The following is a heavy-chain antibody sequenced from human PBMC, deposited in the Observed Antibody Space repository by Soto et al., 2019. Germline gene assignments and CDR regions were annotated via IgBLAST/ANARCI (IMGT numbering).Heavy chain of an antibody. CDR1: GFTFSSYA. J-gene: IGHJ4*02. CDR3: AKVSRDRYNTWIAF. Sequence: EVQLLESGGGVVQPGGSLRLSCAASGFTFSSYAMSWVRQAPGKGLECVSAISGSGGSRYYADSVKGRFTISRDNSQNTLYLQMNSLRAEDTAVYNCAKVSRDRYNTWIAFWGQGSLVTVSS. D-gene: IGHD5-12*01. V-gene: IGHV3-23*01. CDR2: ISGSGGSR.